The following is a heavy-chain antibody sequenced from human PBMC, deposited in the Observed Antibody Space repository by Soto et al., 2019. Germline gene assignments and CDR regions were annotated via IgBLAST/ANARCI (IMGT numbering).Heavy chain of an antibody. Sequence: QVQLQESGPGLVRPSQTLSLTCAVSGVSISSDDHYWSWIRQPPGKGLEWIGYFFHRGSTDYNPSLKRPILLSGDTAKHQVFPKLNFLAGPGTGVFSFASGGVGNCSGWGCHHLVGPWGQGTLVIVSS. CDR2: FFHRGST. CDR1: GVSISSDDHY. J-gene: IGHJ5*02. D-gene: IGHD3-16*01. V-gene: IGHV4-30-4*01. CDR3: ASGGVGNCSGWGCHHLVGP.